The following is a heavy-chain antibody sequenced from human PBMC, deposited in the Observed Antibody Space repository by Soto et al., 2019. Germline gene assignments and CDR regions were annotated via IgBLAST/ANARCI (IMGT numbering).Heavy chain of an antibody. Sequence: QVQLVESGGGVVQPGKSLRLSCEASGFTLISHGMHWVRQAPGKGLVRVAVIWNDGSYKYYPDSVKGRFTISRDDFKNKLYLRMDSLRVEDTAFYYCARSAYGDSEGHDAFDLWGQGTMVTVSS. D-gene: IGHD4-17*01. J-gene: IGHJ3*01. CDR2: IWNDGSYK. CDR3: ARSAYGDSEGHDAFDL. CDR1: GFTLISHG. V-gene: IGHV3-33*01.